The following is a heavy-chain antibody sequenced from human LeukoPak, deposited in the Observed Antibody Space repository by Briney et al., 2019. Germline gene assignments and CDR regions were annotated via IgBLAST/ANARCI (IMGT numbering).Heavy chain of an antibody. V-gene: IGHV3-11*01. Sequence: GGSLRLSCAASGYTFSVYYVSCLRQAPGKGLEWVSYISSSGSTIYYADSVEGRFTISRDNSKNSLYLQMNSLRAEDTAMYYCARDFWSGCYTPYNWFDPWGQGTLVTVSS. CDR1: GYTFSVYY. CDR2: ISSSGSTI. D-gene: IGHD3-3*01. CDR3: ARDFWSGCYTPYNWFDP. J-gene: IGHJ5*02.